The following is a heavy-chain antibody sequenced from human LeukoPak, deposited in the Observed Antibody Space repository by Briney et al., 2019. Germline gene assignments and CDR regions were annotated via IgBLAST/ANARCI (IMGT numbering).Heavy chain of an antibody. V-gene: IGHV3-43*01. D-gene: IGHD6-25*01. CDR1: GFTFDDYT. CDR2: ISWDGGST. J-gene: IGHJ6*02. CDR3: AKDISRRRRGYSSDNYYYYGMDV. Sequence: PGGSLRLSCAASGFTFDDYTMHWVRQAPGKGLEWVSLISWDGGSTYYADSVKGRFTISRDNSKNSLYLQMNSLRTEDTALYYCAKDISRRRRGYSSDNYYYYGMDVWGQGTTVTVSS.